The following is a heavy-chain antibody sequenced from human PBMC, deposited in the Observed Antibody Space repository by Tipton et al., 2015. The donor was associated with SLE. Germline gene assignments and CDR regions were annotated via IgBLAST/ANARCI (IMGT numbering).Heavy chain of an antibody. V-gene: IGHV4-59*08. CDR2: IYDGGST. J-gene: IGHJ3*01. CDR1: GGSISNYY. Sequence: TLSLTCTVSGGSISNYYWSWIRQSPGKGLEWIGYIYDGGSTKENPSLRGRVTISSDTSKNQFSLKLKSVTAADRAVYYCARQWPGDVSALDVWGQGTMVTVSS. D-gene: IGHD4-17*01. CDR3: ARQWPGDVSALDV.